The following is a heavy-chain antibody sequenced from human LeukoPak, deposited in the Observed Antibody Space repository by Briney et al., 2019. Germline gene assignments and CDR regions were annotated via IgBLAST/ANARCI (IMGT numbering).Heavy chain of an antibody. CDR3: ARNSGYDLPFDY. Sequence: PGGSLRLSCAASGITFSNYDMPWVRQAPGKGLEWVSVIYSGGSTYYADSVKGRFTISRDNSKNTLSLQMNSLRAEDTAVYYCARNSGYDLPFDYWGQGTLVTVSS. D-gene: IGHD5-12*01. V-gene: IGHV3-53*01. CDR2: IYSGGST. CDR1: GITFSNYD. J-gene: IGHJ4*02.